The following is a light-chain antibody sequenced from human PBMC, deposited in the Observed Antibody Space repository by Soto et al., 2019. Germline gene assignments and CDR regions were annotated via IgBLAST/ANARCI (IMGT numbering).Light chain of an antibody. CDR3: AAWDDRLRSPV. J-gene: IGLJ3*02. CDR1: NSNIGPNF. V-gene: IGLV1-47*01. Sequence: QSVLTQPPSASGTPGQTVTISCSGTNSNIGPNFVYWYQQLPRTAPRLLIHRNDQRPSGVPERFSASKSDTSGSLVISGLRSEDEADYYCAAWDDRLRSPVFGGGTKL. CDR2: RND.